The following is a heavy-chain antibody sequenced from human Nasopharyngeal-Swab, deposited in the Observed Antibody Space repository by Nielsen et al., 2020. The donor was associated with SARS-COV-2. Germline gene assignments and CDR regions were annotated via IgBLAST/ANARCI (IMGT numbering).Heavy chain of an antibody. D-gene: IGHD2-2*01. CDR2: ISAYNGNT. CDR3: ARVGTLVMEYQLLMGSDY. CDR1: GYTFTSYG. V-gene: IGHV1-18*01. Sequence: ASVKVSCKASGYTFTSYGISWVRQAPGQGLEWMGWISAYNGNTNYAQKLQGRVTMTTDTSTSTAYMELRSLRSDDTAVYYCARVGTLVMEYQLLMGSDYWGQGTLVTVSS. J-gene: IGHJ4*02.